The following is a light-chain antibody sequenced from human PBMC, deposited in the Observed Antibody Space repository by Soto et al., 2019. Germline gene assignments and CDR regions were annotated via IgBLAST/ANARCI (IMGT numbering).Light chain of an antibody. CDR2: WAS. CDR1: QSVLYNSNNKNY. V-gene: IGKV4-1*01. J-gene: IGKJ4*01. Sequence: DIVMTQSPDSLAVSLGERATINCKSSQSVLYNSNNKNYLAWYQQKPGQPPKLLIYWASTRESGVPDRFSGSGSGTDFTLTISSLQAEDVAGYYCQQYYSTPLAFGGGTKVEIK. CDR3: QQYYSTPLA.